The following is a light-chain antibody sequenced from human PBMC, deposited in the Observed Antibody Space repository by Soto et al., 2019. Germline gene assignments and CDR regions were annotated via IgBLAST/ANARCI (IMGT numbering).Light chain of an antibody. CDR3: QHYGNSAALT. CDR1: QTVSSSC. J-gene: IGKJ4*01. CDR2: GVS. Sequence: EMVLTQSPGTLSLSPGESATLFCRASQTVSSSCLAWYQQKPGQAPRLRIYGVSSRATGIPDRFSGSGSGTTFTLNISRLQPEDSAVYYCQHYGNSAALTFGGGTNVEIK. V-gene: IGKV3-20*01.